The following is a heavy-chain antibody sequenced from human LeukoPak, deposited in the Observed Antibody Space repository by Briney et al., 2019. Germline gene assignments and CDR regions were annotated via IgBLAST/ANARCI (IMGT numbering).Heavy chain of an antibody. CDR1: GFTFSSHR. J-gene: IGHJ4*02. Sequence: PGGSLRLSCTASGFTFSSHRMNWVRQAPGRGLEWVSSISSSSTSIYYADSVKGRFTISRDSAKNSLYLQMSSLRAEDTAVYYCARAPANKRITMIVVVARGMYYFDYWGQGTLVTVSS. V-gene: IGHV3-21*04. CDR2: ISSSSTSI. D-gene: IGHD3-22*01. CDR3: ARAPANKRITMIVVVARGMYYFDY.